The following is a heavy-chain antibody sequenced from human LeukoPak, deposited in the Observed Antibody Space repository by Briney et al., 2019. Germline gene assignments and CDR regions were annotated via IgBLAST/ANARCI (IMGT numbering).Heavy chain of an antibody. CDR3: AGHLWFGELLSGFDP. D-gene: IGHD3-10*01. J-gene: IGHJ5*02. CDR1: GYTFTDFY. CDR2: INLNGGGT. V-gene: IGHV1-2*02. Sequence: ASVKVSCKTSGYTFTDFYMHWVRQAPGQGLEWMGWINLNGGGTNFAQKFQGRVSMTRDTSISTAYMELSRLRSDDTAVYYCAGHLWFGELLSGFDPWGQGTLVTVSS.